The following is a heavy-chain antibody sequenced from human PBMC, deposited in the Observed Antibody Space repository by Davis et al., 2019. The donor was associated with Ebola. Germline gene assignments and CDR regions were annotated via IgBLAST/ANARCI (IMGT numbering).Heavy chain of an antibody. CDR3: ARRVGARSGFDY. V-gene: IGHV1-8*01. Sequence: ASVKVSCKASGYTFTNYDINWVRQATGQGLEWMGWMNPNSGNTGYAQKFQGRITMTKNISISTAYMELSSLRSEDTAVYYCARRVGARSGFDYWGQGSLVTVSS. D-gene: IGHD1-26*01. CDR2: MNPNSGNT. CDR1: GYTFTNYD. J-gene: IGHJ4*02.